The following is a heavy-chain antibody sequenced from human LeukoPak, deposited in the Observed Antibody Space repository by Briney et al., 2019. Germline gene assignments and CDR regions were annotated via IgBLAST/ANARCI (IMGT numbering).Heavy chain of an antibody. V-gene: IGHV1-2*02. CDR2: INPNSGGT. CDR1: GYTFTSYD. CDR3: ARDYYDSSGYYKGIRNWFDP. J-gene: IGHJ5*02. D-gene: IGHD3-22*01. Sequence: ASVKVSCKASGYTFTSYDINWVRQATGQGLEWMGWINPNSGGTNYAQKFQGRVTMTRDTSISTAYMELSRLRSDDTAVYYCARDYYDSSGYYKGIRNWFDPWGQGTLVTVSS.